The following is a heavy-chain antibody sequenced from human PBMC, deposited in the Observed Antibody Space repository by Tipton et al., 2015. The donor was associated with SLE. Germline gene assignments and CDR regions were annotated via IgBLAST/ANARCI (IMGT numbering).Heavy chain of an antibody. J-gene: IGHJ1*01. Sequence: TLSLTCAVYGGSFSGYYWSWIRQPPGKGLEWIGYIHYSGSTNYNPSLKSRVTISVDTSKNQFSLKLSSVTAADTAVYYCARDRRYSGYGGYFQHWGQGTLFTVSS. D-gene: IGHD5-12*01. V-gene: IGHV4-59*01. CDR2: IHYSGST. CDR1: GGSFSGYY. CDR3: ARDRRYSGYGGYFQH.